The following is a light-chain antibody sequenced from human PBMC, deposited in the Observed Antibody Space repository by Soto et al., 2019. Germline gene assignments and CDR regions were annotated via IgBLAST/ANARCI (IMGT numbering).Light chain of an antibody. CDR2: DVS. J-gene: IGLJ1*01. CDR3: SSYTTSNTRQIV. V-gene: IGLV2-14*03. CDR1: SSDVVGYNY. Sequence: QSVLTQPASVSGSPGQSITISCTGTSSDVVGYNYVSWYQHHPGKAPKLMIYDVSNRPSGVSNRFSGSKSGNAASLTISGPQPEDEADYYCSSYTTSNTRQIVFGTGTKVTVL.